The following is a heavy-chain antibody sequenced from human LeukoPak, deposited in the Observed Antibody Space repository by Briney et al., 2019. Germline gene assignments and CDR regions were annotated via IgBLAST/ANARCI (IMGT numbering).Heavy chain of an antibody. J-gene: IGHJ4*02. CDR1: GFTFSSYG. Sequence: PGESLRLSCAASGFTFSSYGMHWVRQAPGKGLEWVAVISYDGSNKYYADSVKGRFTTSRDNSKNTLYLQMNSLRGEDTAVYYCAKDRYYYDSSLGYWGQGTLVTVSS. V-gene: IGHV3-30*18. CDR2: ISYDGSNK. D-gene: IGHD3-22*01. CDR3: AKDRYYYDSSLGY.